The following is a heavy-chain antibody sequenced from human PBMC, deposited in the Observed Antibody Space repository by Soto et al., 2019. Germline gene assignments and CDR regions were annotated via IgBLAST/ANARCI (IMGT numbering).Heavy chain of an antibody. Sequence: QVQLVQSAAEVKETGSSVKISCKASGDTFINYSFSWMRQAPGQGLEWIGGIVPMSGGPNSADKFHDRLTLTEDRSTGTVTMQLSKLTSDDTAVYYCARVGIRLIPAVLGGGYHFQGLDVWGQGTKVTVS. CDR2: IVPMSGGP. CDR1: GDTFINYS. J-gene: IGHJ6*02. CDR3: ARVGIRLIPAVLGGGYHFQGLDV. V-gene: IGHV1-69*01. D-gene: IGHD2-2*01.